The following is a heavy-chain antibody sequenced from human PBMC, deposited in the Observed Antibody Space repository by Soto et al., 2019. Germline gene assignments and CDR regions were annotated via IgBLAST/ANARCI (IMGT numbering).Heavy chain of an antibody. CDR3: ARGPHGASQYVDY. CDR2: VSFDGKVT. CDR1: GFTFNSVS. Sequence: QVQLVESGGGMAQAGTSLRLSCTGSGFTFNSVSQHWVRQGPDKGLEWVAVVSFDGKVTYYADSVKGRFTVSRDISKNTIYLQANSLRPEDTAVYYCARGPHGASQYVDYWGQGTPVTVSS. J-gene: IGHJ4*02. D-gene: IGHD2-8*01. V-gene: IGHV3-30*04.